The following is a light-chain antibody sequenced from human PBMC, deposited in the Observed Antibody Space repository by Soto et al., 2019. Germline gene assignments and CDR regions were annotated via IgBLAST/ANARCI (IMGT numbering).Light chain of an antibody. J-gene: IGKJ4*01. CDR3: QQRSNWPFLT. CDR2: DAS. V-gene: IGKV3-11*01. Sequence: EIVLTQSPATLSLSPGERATLSCRASQSIRSYLAWYQQKPGQAPRLLIYDASSRATGIPARFSGSGSGTDFPLTISSLEPEDFVVYYCQQRSNWPFLTFGGGTKVEIK. CDR1: QSIRSY.